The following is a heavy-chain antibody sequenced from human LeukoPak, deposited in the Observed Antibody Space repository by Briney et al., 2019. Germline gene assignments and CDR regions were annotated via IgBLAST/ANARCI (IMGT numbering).Heavy chain of an antibody. CDR1: GYTLTNYA. V-gene: IGHV7-4-1*02. D-gene: IGHD2-2*01. CDR3: VRVQGYCSTTSCYPHY. Sequence: ASVKVSCKASGYTLTNYALNWVRQAPGQGLEWMGWINTNIGNPTYAQGFTGRFVFSLDTSVNTAYLQISSLKAEDTAIYYCVRVQGYCSTTSCYPHYWGQGTLVTVSS. CDR2: INTNIGNP. J-gene: IGHJ4*02.